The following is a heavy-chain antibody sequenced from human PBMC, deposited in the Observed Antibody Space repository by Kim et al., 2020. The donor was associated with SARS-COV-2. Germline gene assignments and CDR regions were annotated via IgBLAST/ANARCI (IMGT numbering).Heavy chain of an antibody. J-gene: IGHJ4*02. CDR1: GGSMTTYY. CDR3: ARADSYRATGCTNVDS. Sequence: SETLSLTCTVTGGSMTTYYWSWIRQPPGKGLEWVGHIFYSGVIKYNPSLKSRITISMDTSKNQFPLRLISVTAADTAVYYCARADSYRATGCTNVDSWGRGAVVIVSS. D-gene: IGHD2-21*02. V-gene: IGHV4-59*01. CDR2: IFYSGVI.